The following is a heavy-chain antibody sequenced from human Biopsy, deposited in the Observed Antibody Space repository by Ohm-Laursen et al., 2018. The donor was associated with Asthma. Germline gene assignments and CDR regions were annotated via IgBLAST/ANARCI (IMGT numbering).Heavy chain of an antibody. Sequence: LETLSLTCTVSGGSMTPTSHYWDWIRQAPGKGLEWIGYISYGGKTSYNPSPKNRVTISRDTSKNQFSLRLTSVTAADTAVYFCARRITIFGVVQKDHGMDAWGQGTTVIVSS. CDR3: ARRITIFGVVQKDHGMDA. CDR1: GGSMTPTSHY. J-gene: IGHJ6*02. D-gene: IGHD3-3*01. CDR2: ISYGGKT. V-gene: IGHV4-39*01.